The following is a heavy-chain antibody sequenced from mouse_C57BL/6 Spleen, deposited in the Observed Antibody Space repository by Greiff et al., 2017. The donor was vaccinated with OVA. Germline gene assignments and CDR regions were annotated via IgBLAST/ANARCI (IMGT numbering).Heavy chain of an antibody. Sequence: EVQLQESEGGLVQPGSSMKLSCTASGFTFSDYYMAWVRQVPEKGLEWVANINYDGSSTYYLDSLKSRFIISRDNAKNILYLQMSSLKSEDTATYYCAREDYYGSRGAMDYWGQGTSVTVSS. CDR2: INYDGSST. D-gene: IGHD1-1*01. CDR1: GFTFSDYY. V-gene: IGHV5-16*01. J-gene: IGHJ4*01. CDR3: AREDYYGSRGAMDY.